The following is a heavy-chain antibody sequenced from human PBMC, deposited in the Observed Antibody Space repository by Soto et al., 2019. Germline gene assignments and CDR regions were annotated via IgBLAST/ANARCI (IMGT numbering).Heavy chain of an antibody. CDR2: IYKSSTT. V-gene: IGHV4-30-4*01. CDR3: ARGRYCLTGRCFPNWFDS. D-gene: IGHD7-27*01. CDR1: GDSISNLVYF. J-gene: IGHJ5*01. Sequence: SETLSLTCSVSGDSISNLVYFWSWIRQPPGQALEYIGYIYKSSTTYYNPSFESRVAISVDTSKSQFSLNVTSVTAADTAVYFCARGRYCLTGRCFPNWFDSWGQGALVTVSS.